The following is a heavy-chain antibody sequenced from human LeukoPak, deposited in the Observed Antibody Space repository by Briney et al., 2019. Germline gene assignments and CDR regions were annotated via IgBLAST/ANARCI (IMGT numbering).Heavy chain of an antibody. Sequence: GGSLRLSCAASGVTFSDYNMNWVRQAPGKGLEWVSYITDSGNTIPYADSVKGRFTISRDNAKNSLYLQMNSLRAEETAVYYCAKSIGLTGGGVDVWGQGTTVTVSS. CDR2: ITDSGNTI. CDR3: AKSIGLTGGGVDV. V-gene: IGHV3-11*01. J-gene: IGHJ6*02. CDR1: GVTFSDYN. D-gene: IGHD3-9*01.